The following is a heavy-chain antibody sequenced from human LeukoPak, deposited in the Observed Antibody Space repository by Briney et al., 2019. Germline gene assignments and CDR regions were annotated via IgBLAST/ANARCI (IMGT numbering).Heavy chain of an antibody. D-gene: IGHD6-13*01. CDR3: ATSQGSWPDYFDY. J-gene: IGHJ4*02. V-gene: IGHV3-48*03. Sequence: PGGSLRLSCAASGFTFDDYGMSWVRQAPGKGLEWVSYISTSGSSIYYADSVKGRFTISRDNARNSLYLQMNSLRAEDTAVYYCATSQGSWPDYFDYWGQGTLVTVSS. CDR2: ISTSGSSI. CDR1: GFTFDDYG.